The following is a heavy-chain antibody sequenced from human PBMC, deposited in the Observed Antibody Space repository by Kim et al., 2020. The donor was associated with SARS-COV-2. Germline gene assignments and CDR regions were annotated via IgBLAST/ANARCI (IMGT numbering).Heavy chain of an antibody. CDR1: GFTVSSNY. CDR3: ASGISMGWVQLGGFDY. CDR2: IYSGGST. J-gene: IGHJ4*02. Sequence: GGSLRLSCAASGFTVSSNYMNWVRQAPGKGLEWVSVIYSGGSTYYADSVTGRFTISRDNSKNTLYRQMNSLRAEDTAVYYCASGISMGWVQLGGFDYWGQGTLVTVSS. D-gene: IGHD1-1*01. V-gene: IGHV3-53*01.